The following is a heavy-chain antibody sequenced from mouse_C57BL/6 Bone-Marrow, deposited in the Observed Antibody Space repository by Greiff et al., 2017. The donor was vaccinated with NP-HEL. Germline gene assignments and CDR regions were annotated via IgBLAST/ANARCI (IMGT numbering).Heavy chain of an antibody. D-gene: IGHD1-1*01. Sequence: VQLQQSGPELVKPGASVKISCKASGYTFTDYYMNWVKQSHGKSLEWIGDINPNNGGTSYNQKFKGKATLTVDKSSSTAYMELRSLTSEDSAVYYCARGYYGSSCWYFDVWGTGTTVTVSS. V-gene: IGHV1-26*01. CDR2: INPNNGGT. CDR3: ARGYYGSSCWYFDV. J-gene: IGHJ1*03. CDR1: GYTFTDYY.